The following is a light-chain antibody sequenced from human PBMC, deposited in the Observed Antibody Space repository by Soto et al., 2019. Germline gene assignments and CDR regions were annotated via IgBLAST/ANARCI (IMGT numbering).Light chain of an antibody. V-gene: IGKV1-39*01. J-gene: IGKJ2*01. CDR1: QSISSY. CDR3: QQSYSTPYT. Sequence: DIQMTQSPSSLSASVGDRVTITCRASQSISSYLNWYQQKPGKAPKLLIYAASSLQSGVPSRFSGSGSGTDFTLTISSLQPEDFATYYCQQSYSTPYTVGQVTKVDSK. CDR2: AAS.